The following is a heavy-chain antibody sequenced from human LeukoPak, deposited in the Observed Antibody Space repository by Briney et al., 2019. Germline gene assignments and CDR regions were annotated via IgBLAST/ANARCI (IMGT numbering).Heavy chain of an antibody. CDR3: AKGKQSSGWDY. CDR2: ISGSGGST. Sequence: GGSLRLSCAASGFTFSSYGMSWVRQAPGKGLEWVSAISGSGGSTYYADSVKGRFTISGDNSKNTLYLQMNSLRAEDTAVYYCAKGKQSSGWDYWGQGTLVTVSS. D-gene: IGHD6-19*01. J-gene: IGHJ4*02. V-gene: IGHV3-23*01. CDR1: GFTFSSYG.